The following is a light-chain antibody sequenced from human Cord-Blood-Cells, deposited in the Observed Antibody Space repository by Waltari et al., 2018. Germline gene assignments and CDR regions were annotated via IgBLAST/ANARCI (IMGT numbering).Light chain of an antibody. CDR2: QDS. CDR3: QAWDSSTAV. CDR1: TSGEKY. J-gene: IGLJ2*01. Sequence: SYELTQPHSVSVSRGQSAPIPCVGTTSGEKYACWYQQKPGQPPVLVIYQDSKPPSGIPERFSCSNSGNTATLTISGTQDMDEDDYYCQAWDSSTAVFGGGTKLTVL. V-gene: IGLV3-1*01.